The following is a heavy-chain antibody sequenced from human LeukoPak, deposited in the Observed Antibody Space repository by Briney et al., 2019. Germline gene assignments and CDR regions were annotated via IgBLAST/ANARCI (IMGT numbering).Heavy chain of an antibody. CDR3: ARGTGYSSSFLYY. CDR1: GGSFSGYY. Sequence: SETLSLTCAVYGGSFSGYYWSWIRQPPGKGLEWIGEINHSGSTNYNPSLKSRVTISVDTSKNQFSLKLSSVTAADTAVYYCARGTGYSSSFLYYWGQGTPVTVSS. V-gene: IGHV4-34*01. CDR2: INHSGST. D-gene: IGHD6-6*01. J-gene: IGHJ4*02.